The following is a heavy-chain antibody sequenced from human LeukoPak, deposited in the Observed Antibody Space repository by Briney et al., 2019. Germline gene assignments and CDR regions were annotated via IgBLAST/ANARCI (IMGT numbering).Heavy chain of an antibody. Sequence: GGSLRLSCAASGFTFSTYAMSWVRQAPGKGLEWVSSISANGGNTYYADSVKGRFTISRDNSKNTLYLQLNSLRADDTAVYYCARAHSSSSTFDLWGQGTLVTVSS. CDR2: ISANGGNT. J-gene: IGHJ4*02. V-gene: IGHV3-23*01. CDR1: GFTFSTYA. CDR3: ARAHSSSSTFDL. D-gene: IGHD6-6*01.